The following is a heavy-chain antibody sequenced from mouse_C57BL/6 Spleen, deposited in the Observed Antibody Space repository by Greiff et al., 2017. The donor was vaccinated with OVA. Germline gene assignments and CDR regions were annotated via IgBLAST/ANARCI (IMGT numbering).Heavy chain of an antibody. Sequence: ESGPGLVKPSQSLSLTCSVTGYSITSGYYWNWIRQFPGNKLEWMGYISYDGSNNYNPSLKNRISITRDTSKNQFFLKLNSVTTEDTATYDCARADTTGYYYAMDYWGQGTSVTVSS. CDR1: GYSITSGYY. CDR3: ARADTTGYYYAMDY. V-gene: IGHV3-6*01. J-gene: IGHJ4*01. CDR2: ISYDGSN. D-gene: IGHD2-12*01.